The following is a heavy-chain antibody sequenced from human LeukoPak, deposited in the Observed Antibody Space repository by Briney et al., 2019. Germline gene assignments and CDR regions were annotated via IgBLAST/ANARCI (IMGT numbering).Heavy chain of an antibody. J-gene: IGHJ6*03. CDR1: GDSIRSYY. V-gene: IGHV4-59*01. D-gene: IGHD6-13*01. CDR2: IYYRGST. CDR3: ARGRVSSSTWYSTYYYYFYMDV. Sequence: SETLSLTCTVSGDSIRSYYWSWIRQPPGKGLEWIGYIYYRGSTNYNPSLKSRVTISVDTSKNQFSLELSSATAADTAVYFCARGRVSSSTWYSTYYYYFYMDVWGKGTTVTVSS.